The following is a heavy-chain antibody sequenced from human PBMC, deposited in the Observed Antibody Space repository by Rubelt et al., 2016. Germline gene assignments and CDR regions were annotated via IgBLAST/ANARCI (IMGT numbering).Heavy chain of an antibody. CDR3: ARDSDRSAPY. CDR2: ISSSSSTI. Sequence: EVQLVESGGGLVQPGGSLRLSCAASGFTFSSYAMSWVRQAPGKGLEWVSYISSSSSTITYADSVKGRFTISRDNAKNSGYRQMGSLRAEETDVYYCARDSDRSAPYWGQGTLVTVSS. V-gene: IGHV3-48*04. J-gene: IGHJ4*02. D-gene: IGHD1-26*01. CDR1: GFTFSSYA.